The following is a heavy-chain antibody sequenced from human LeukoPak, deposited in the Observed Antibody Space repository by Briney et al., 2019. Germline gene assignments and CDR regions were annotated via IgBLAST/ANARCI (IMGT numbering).Heavy chain of an antibody. CDR3: AKDSRTLQFVHY. CDR1: GFTFSSSA. J-gene: IGHJ4*02. V-gene: IGHV3-30*18. Sequence: GGSLRLSCAASGFTFSSSAMHWVRQAPGKGLEWVAVISYDGSNKYYADSVKGRFTISRDNSKNTLYLQMNSLRAEDTAVYYCAKDSRTLQFVHYWGQGTLVTVSS. D-gene: IGHD4-11*01. CDR2: ISYDGSNK.